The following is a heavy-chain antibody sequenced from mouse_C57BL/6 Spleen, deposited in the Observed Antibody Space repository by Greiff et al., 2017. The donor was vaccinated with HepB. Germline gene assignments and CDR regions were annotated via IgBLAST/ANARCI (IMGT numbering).Heavy chain of an antibody. J-gene: IGHJ3*01. CDR3: SRYSNYEGFAY. CDR2: IRLKSDNYAT. CDR1: GFTFSNYW. D-gene: IGHD2-5*01. V-gene: IGHV6-3*01. Sequence: DVMLVESGGGLVQPGGSMKLSCVASGFTFSNYWMNWVRQSPEKGLEWVAQIRLKSDNYATHYAESVKGRFTISRDDSKSSVYLQMNNLRAEDTGIYYCSRYSNYEGFAYWGQGTLVTVSA.